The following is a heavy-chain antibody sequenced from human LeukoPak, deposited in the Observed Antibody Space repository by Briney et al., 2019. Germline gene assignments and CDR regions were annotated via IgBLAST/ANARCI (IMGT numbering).Heavy chain of an antibody. D-gene: IGHD3-10*01. CDR2: IEYDGTDT. CDR1: GFTFSNYG. CDR3: ARGGQYLLYTPSDY. Sequence: PGGSLRLSCAASGFTFSNYGMHWVRQAPGKGLEWVAFIEYDGTDTHFADSVKGRFTISRDNSKNTLYLQINSLRAEDTAVYYCARGGQYLLYTPSDYWGQGTLVTVSS. V-gene: IGHV3-30*02. J-gene: IGHJ4*02.